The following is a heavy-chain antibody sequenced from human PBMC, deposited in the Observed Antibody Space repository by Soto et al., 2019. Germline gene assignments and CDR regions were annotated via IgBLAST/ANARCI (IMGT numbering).Heavy chain of an antibody. J-gene: IGHJ4*02. CDR2: ISSSSSYI. CDR1: GFTFRTYS. Sequence: EVQLVESGGGLVKPGESLRLSCAASGFTFRTYSMNWVRQAPGKGLEWVSLISSSSSYIYYTDSLNGRFTIYSDNAKNSLYVEMNNLRAEDTAMYYCARSVSATAINDHWGQGTLVTVSS. V-gene: IGHV3-21*01. D-gene: IGHD2-21*02. CDR3: ARSVSATAINDH.